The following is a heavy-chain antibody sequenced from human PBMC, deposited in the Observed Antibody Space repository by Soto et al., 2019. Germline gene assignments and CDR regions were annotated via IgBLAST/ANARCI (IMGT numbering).Heavy chain of an antibody. Sequence: QVQLVQSGAEVKKPASSVKVSCKASGGTFSSYAISWLRQAPGQGLEWMGGIIPIFGTANYAQKFQGRVTITADNSTSTADMALSSLRSEDTAVYYGASREYYDFWSGYYTPDYWGQGTLVTVSS. CDR3: ASREYYDFWSGYYTPDY. V-gene: IGHV1-69*06. CDR2: IIPIFGTA. D-gene: IGHD3-3*01. CDR1: GGTFSSYA. J-gene: IGHJ4*02.